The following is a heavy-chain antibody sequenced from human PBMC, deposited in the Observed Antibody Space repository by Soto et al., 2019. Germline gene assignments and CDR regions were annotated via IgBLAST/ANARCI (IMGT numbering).Heavy chain of an antibody. Sequence: SETLSLTCTVSGGSGSSGSYYWSWIRQPPGKGLEWIGEINHSGSTNYNPSLKSRVTISVDTSKNQFSLKLSSVTAADTAVYYCARSRSLDYWGQGTLVTVSS. J-gene: IGHJ4*02. V-gene: IGHV4-61*01. CDR2: INHSGST. CDR3: ARSRSLDY. CDR1: GGSGSSGSYY.